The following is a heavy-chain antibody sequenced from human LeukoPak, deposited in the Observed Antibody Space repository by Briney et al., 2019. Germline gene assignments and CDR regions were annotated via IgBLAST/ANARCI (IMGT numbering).Heavy chain of an antibody. Sequence: GGSLRLSCAASGFTFSSYGMHWVRQAPGKGLEWVAVIWYDGSNKYYADSVKGRFTISRDNSKNTLYLQMNSLRAEDAAVYYCARENYGDYVLAFDIWGQGTMVTVSS. J-gene: IGHJ3*02. CDR3: ARENYGDYVLAFDI. CDR1: GFTFSSYG. V-gene: IGHV3-33*01. CDR2: IWYDGSNK. D-gene: IGHD4-17*01.